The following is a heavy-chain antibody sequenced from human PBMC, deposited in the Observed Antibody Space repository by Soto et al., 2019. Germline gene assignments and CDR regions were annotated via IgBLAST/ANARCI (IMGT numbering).Heavy chain of an antibody. Sequence: EVQLLESGGGLVQPGGSLRLSCAASGFTFSSYAMSWVRQAPGKGLEWVSAISGSGGSTYYADSVKGRFTISRDNSKNPLQLQLNSLTAEDTAVYYCAKDGGSSGWYTWYFELWGRGTLVTVAS. V-gene: IGHV3-23*01. J-gene: IGHJ2*01. CDR2: ISGSGGST. D-gene: IGHD6-19*01. CDR3: AKDGGSSGWYTWYFEL. CDR1: GFTFSSYA.